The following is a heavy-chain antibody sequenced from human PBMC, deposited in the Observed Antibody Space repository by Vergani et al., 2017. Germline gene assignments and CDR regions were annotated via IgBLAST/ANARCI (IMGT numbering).Heavy chain of an antibody. CDR2: ISSSSSYI. D-gene: IGHD5-12*01. J-gene: IGHJ3*02. V-gene: IGHV3-21*01. CDR3: AKDIGATIPMAFDI. CDR1: GFTFSSYS. Sequence: EVQLVESGGGLVKPGGSLRLSCAASGFTFSSYSMNWVRQAPGKGLEWVSSISSSSSYIYYADSVKGRFTISRDNAKNSLYLQMNSLRAEDTAVYYCAKDIGATIPMAFDIWGQGKMVTVSS.